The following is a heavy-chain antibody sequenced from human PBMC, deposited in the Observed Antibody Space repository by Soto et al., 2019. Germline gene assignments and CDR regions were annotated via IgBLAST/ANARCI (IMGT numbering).Heavy chain of an antibody. V-gene: IGHV3-9*01. Sequence: EVQLVESGGGLLRPGRSLTLSCAASGSTLVDYAMPWIRQAQGKGLEWDSGISWNSGSIGYADSVKGRFTISRDNAKNSLYLQMNSLRAEDTALYYCAKSRRNSYYFDYWGQGTLVTVSS. CDR3: AKSRRNSYYFDY. D-gene: IGHD1-7*01. J-gene: IGHJ4*02. CDR1: GSTLVDYA. CDR2: ISWNSGSI.